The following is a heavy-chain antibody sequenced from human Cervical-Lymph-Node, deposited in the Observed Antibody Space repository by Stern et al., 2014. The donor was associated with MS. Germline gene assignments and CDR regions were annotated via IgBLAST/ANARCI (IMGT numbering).Heavy chain of an antibody. CDR1: GGPISSYY. CDR3: ARGATQAFDP. CDR2: IYSSRST. V-gene: IGHV4-59*01. Sequence: QLQLQESGPGPVKPSEALSLNCPVSGGPISSYYWSWIRQPPGKGLELIGYIYSSRSTNYNPSLMRQVPILLDTSKNQFSLQLSSVTAADAAVYYCARGATQAFDPWGQGTLVTVSS. J-gene: IGHJ5*02.